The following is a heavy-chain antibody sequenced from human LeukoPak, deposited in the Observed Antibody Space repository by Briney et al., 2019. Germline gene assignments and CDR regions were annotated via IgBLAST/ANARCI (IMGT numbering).Heavy chain of an antibody. V-gene: IGHV3-15*01. Sequence: GRSLSLSCAASGLTFTNAWISWVGRAPGKGLEWGGRIKSQTAGGTTDSAASVKGRFTMSGDDSKNTVYLQMISLKTEDTAVYYCTTPYGSGSYLNAFEILGQGTMVTVSS. J-gene: IGHJ3*02. CDR3: TTPYGSGSYLNAFEI. CDR2: IKSQTAGGTT. CDR1: GLTFTNAW. D-gene: IGHD3-10*01.